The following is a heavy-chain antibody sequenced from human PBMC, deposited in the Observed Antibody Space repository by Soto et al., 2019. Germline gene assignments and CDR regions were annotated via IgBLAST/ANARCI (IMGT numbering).Heavy chain of an antibody. Sequence: ASVKVSCKASGYTFTSYDINWVRQATGQGLEWMGWMNPNSGNTGYAQKFQGRVTMTRNTSISTAYMELSSLRSEDTAVYYCARVLDTSYYYGMDVWGQGTTVTVSS. CDR3: ARVLDTSYYYGMDV. CDR2: MNPNSGNT. V-gene: IGHV1-8*01. CDR1: GYTFTSYD. J-gene: IGHJ6*02. D-gene: IGHD5-18*01.